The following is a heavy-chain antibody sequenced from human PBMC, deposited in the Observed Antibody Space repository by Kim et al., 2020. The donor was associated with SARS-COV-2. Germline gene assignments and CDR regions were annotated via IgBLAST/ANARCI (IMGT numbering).Heavy chain of an antibody. D-gene: IGHD1-7*01. CDR2: TT. CDR3: TTDQMNSFDY. Sequence: TTKYAAPVKGRFSISRDDSKNTLYLQMNSLKTEDAAIYYCTTDQMNSFDYWGQGTLVTVSS. V-gene: IGHV3-15*06. J-gene: IGHJ4*02.